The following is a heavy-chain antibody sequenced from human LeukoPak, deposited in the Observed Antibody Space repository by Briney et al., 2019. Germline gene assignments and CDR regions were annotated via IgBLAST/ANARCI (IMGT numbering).Heavy chain of an antibody. J-gene: IGHJ1*01. D-gene: IGHD2-15*01. CDR3: ANGRPCSGGSCYKYFQH. CDR2: INPSGGST. Sequence: ASVKASCKASGYTFTKNYMHWVRQAPGQGLEWMGIINPSGGSTRYAEKFQGRVTMTRDTSTSTVYMEVSSLKSEDTAVYYCANGRPCSGGSCYKYFQHWGQGTLVTVSS. CDR1: GYTFTKNY. V-gene: IGHV1-46*01.